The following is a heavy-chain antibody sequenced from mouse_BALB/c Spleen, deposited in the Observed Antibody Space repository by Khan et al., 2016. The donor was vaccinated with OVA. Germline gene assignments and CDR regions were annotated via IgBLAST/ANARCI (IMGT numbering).Heavy chain of an antibody. J-gene: IGHJ1*01. V-gene: IGHV9-1*02. Sequence: QIQLVQSGPELKKPGETVKISCKASGYTFTNYGMNWVKQAPGKGLKWMGWINTYTGEPTYTDDFKGRFAFSLETSASTAYLQINNLKNEDMATYVCAGGASYWYVDVWGAGTTVTVSS. CDR2: INTYTGEP. CDR3: AGGASYWYVDV. CDR1: GYTFTNYG.